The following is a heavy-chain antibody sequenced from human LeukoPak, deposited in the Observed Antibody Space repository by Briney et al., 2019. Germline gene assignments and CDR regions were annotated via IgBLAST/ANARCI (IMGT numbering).Heavy chain of an antibody. CDR3: AKDERWIQPGYYFDY. J-gene: IGHJ4*02. CDR1: GFTFSSFG. V-gene: IGHV3-30*18. Sequence: GGSLRLSCAASGFTFSSFGMHWVRQAPGKGLEWVAFISYDGSNKYYADSVKGRFTISRDNSKNTLYLQMNSLRAEDTAVYYCAKDERWIQPGYYFDYWGQGTLVTVSS. D-gene: IGHD5-18*01. CDR2: ISYDGSNK.